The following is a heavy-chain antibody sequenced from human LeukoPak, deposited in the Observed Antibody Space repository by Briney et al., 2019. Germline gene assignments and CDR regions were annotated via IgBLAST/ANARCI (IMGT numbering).Heavy chain of an antibody. J-gene: IGHJ5*02. CDR3: ARDYGGNSGWFDP. D-gene: IGHD4-23*01. CDR1: GYTFTNYD. CDR2: MNPNSGNT. V-gene: IGHV1-8*01. Sequence: GASVKVSCKASGYTFTNYDVNWARQATGQGLEWMGWMNPNSGNTGYAQKFQGRVTMTRDTSISTAYMELSSLRSEDTATYYCARDYGGNSGWFDPWGQGTLVTVS.